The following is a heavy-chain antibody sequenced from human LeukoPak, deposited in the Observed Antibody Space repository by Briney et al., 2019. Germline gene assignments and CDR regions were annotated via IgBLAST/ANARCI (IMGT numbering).Heavy chain of an antibody. CDR3: AKETPGSFDY. J-gene: IGHJ4*02. D-gene: IGHD3-10*01. Sequence: GSLRLSCAASRFPFCNYALGWVRQAPGKGVEWVSAIGGSGTSTYYADSVKGRFTISRDNSKNTLYLQMNSLRAEDTAVYYCAKETPGSFDYWGQGTLVTVSS. CDR1: RFPFCNYA. CDR2: IGGSGTST. V-gene: IGHV3-23*01.